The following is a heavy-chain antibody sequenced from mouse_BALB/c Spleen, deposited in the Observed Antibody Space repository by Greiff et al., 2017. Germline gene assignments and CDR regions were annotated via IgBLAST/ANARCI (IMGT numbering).Heavy chain of an antibody. CDR2: INSNGGST. Sequence: EVKLVESGGGLVQPGGSLKLSCAASGFTFSSYGMSWVRQTPDKRLELVATINSNGGSTYYPDSVKGRFTISRDNAKNTLYLQMSSLKSEDTAMYACAREVDYDGYAMDYWGQGTSVTVSS. CDR3: AREVDYDGYAMDY. V-gene: IGHV5-6-3*01. J-gene: IGHJ4*01. D-gene: IGHD2-4*01. CDR1: GFTFSSYG.